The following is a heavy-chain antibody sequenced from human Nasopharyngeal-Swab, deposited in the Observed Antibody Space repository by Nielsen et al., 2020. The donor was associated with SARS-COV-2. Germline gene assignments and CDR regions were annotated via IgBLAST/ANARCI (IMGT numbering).Heavy chain of an antibody. CDR1: GFTFSSYG. J-gene: IGHJ4*02. CDR3: AKVAPYGDYGLG. CDR2: ISYDGSNK. D-gene: IGHD4-17*01. V-gene: IGHV3-30*18. Sequence: GESLKISCAASGFTFSSYGMHWVRQAPGKGPEWVAVISYDGSNKYYADSVKGRFTISRDNSKNTLYLQMNSLRAEDTAVYYCAKVAPYGDYGLGWGQGTLVTVSS.